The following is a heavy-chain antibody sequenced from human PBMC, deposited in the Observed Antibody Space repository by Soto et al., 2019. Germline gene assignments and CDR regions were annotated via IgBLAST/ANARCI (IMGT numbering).Heavy chain of an antibody. CDR2: IYHSGST. CDR1: GGSISSSNW. CDR3: AREGRYCTNGVCQKLGGFDY. J-gene: IGHJ4*02. V-gene: IGHV4-4*02. D-gene: IGHD2-8*01. Sequence: SETLSLTCAVSGGSISSSNWWSWVRQPPGKGLEWIGEIYHSGSTNYNPSLKSRVTISVDKSKNQFSLKLSSVTAADTAVYYCAREGRYCTNGVCQKLGGFDYWGQGTLVTVSS.